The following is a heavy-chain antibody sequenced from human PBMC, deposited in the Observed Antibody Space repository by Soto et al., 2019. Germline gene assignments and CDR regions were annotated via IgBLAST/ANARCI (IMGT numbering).Heavy chain of an antibody. V-gene: IGHV4-59*01. CDR1: GAFITSSY. D-gene: IGHD3-22*01. CDR2: VYYSGST. CDR3: ARGYYDSSGQSNTFDI. J-gene: IGHJ3*02. Sequence: ETLSLTCTVSGAFITSSYWSWIRQSPGKGLEWIGYVYYSGSTNYNPSLKSRVTISVDTSKNQFSLKLSSVTAADTAVYYCARGYYDSSGQSNTFDIWGQGTMVTVS.